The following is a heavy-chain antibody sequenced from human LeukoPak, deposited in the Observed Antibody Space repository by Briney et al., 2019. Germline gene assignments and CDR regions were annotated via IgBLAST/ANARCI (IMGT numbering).Heavy chain of an antibody. J-gene: IGHJ4*02. CDR1: GFTFSSYA. CDR2: ISGSGGST. V-gene: IGHV3-23*01. D-gene: IGHD3-22*01. CDR3: AKDVLYLFYDSSGYYDY. Sequence: PGGSLRLSCAASGFTFSSYAMSWVRQAPGKGLEWVSAISGSGGSTYYADSVKGRFTISRDNSKNTLYLQMNSLRAEDTAVYYCAKDVLYLFYDSSGYYDYWGQGTLGTVSS.